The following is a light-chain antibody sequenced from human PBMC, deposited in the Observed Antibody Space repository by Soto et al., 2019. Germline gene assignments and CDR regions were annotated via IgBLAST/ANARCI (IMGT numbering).Light chain of an antibody. CDR1: SKAVGGYNY. Sequence: SVLAPPAPVSGAPGQSITISCPWSSKAVGGYNYVSWYQQHPGKAPKLMIYDVSNRPSGVSNRFSGSKSGNTASLTISGLQAEDEADYYCCSYAGSSTFVFGTGTKVTVL. V-gene: IGLV2-14*01. CDR3: CSYAGSSTFV. CDR2: DVS. J-gene: IGLJ1*01.